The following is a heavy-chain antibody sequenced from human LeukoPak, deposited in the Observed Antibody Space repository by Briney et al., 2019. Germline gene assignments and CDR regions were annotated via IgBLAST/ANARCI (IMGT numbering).Heavy chain of an antibody. CDR3: ARGECRDGYNCGYYYYFMDV. V-gene: IGHV1-69*13. J-gene: IGHJ6*03. Sequence: SVKVSCKASGGTFSSYAISWMRQAPGQGLEWMGGIIPIFGTANSAQKFQGRVTITADESTSTAYWELSSRRSEDTAVYYWARGECRDGYNCGYYYYFMDVWGKGATVTVSS. D-gene: IGHD5-24*01. CDR2: IIPIFGTA. CDR1: GGTFSSYA.